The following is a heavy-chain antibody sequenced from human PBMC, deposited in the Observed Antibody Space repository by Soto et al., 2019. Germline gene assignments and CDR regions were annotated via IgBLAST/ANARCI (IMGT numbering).Heavy chain of an antibody. J-gene: IGHJ5*02. CDR2: INPSGGST. CDR3: VRESTPTRRFDP. Sequence: ASVKVSCKASGYTFTSYYIHWVRQAPGQGLEWMGVINPSGGSTSYAQNFQGRVTMTRDTSTSTVYMELSSLRSEDTAVYYCVRESTPTRRFDPWGQGTLVTVSS. D-gene: IGHD2-2*01. CDR1: GYTFTSYY. V-gene: IGHV1-46*03.